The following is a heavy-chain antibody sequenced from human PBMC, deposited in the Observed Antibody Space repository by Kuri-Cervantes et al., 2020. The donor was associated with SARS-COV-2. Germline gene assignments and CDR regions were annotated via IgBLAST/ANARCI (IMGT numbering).Heavy chain of an antibody. CDR3: ARETEYSSSYHYYYYGMDV. V-gene: IGHV1-69*13. Sequence: SVKVSCKASGGTFSSYAISWVRQAPGQGLEWMGGIIPIFGTANYAQKFQGRVPITADESTSTAYMELSSLRSEDTAVYYCARETEYSSSYHYYYYGMDVWGHGTTVTVSS. D-gene: IGHD6-6*01. CDR1: GGTFSSYA. CDR2: IIPIFGTA. J-gene: IGHJ6*02.